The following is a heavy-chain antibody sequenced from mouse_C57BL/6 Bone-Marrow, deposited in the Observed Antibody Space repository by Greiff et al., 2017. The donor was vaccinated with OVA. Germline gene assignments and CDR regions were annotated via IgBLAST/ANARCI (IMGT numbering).Heavy chain of an antibody. Sequence: QVQLQQPGAELVRPGTSVKLSCKASGYTFTSYWMHWVKQRPGQGLEWIGVIDPSDSYTNYNQKFKGKATLTVDTSSSTAYMQLSSLTSEDSAVSYCAIYSKGYARDYWGQGTSVTVSS. D-gene: IGHD2-5*01. CDR3: AIYSKGYARDY. J-gene: IGHJ4*01. CDR2: IDPSDSYT. CDR1: GYTFTSYW. V-gene: IGHV1-59*01.